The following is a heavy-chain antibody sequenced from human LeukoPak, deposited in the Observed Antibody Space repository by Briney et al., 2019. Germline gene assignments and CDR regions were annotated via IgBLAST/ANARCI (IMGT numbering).Heavy chain of an antibody. J-gene: IGHJ4*02. Sequence: ASVKVSCKASGGTFSSHAISWVRQAPGQGLEWMGGIIPIFGTANYAQKFQGRVTITADKSTSTAYMELSSLRSEDTAVYYCARWYSYGHPFDYWGQGTLVTVSS. D-gene: IGHD5-18*01. CDR1: GGTFSSHA. CDR2: IIPIFGTA. V-gene: IGHV1-69*06. CDR3: ARWYSYGHPFDY.